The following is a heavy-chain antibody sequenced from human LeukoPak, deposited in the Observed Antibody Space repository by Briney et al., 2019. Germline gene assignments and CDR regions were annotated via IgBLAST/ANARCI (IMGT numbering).Heavy chain of an antibody. J-gene: IGHJ4*02. CDR1: GGTFSSYA. D-gene: IGHD2-2*01. Sequence: GASVEVSCKASGGTFSSYAISWVRQAPGQGLEWMGGIIPIFGTANYAQKFQGRVTITADESTSTAYMELSSLRSEDTAVYYCAREVSVPAASFDYWGQGTLVTVSS. CDR2: IIPIFGTA. CDR3: AREVSVPAASFDY. V-gene: IGHV1-69*13.